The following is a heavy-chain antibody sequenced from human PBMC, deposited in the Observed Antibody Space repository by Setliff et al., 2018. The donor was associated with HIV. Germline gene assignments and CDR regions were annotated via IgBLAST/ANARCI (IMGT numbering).Heavy chain of an antibody. V-gene: IGHV4-39*01. CDR2: IYYSGST. CDR1: GGSISSSSYY. D-gene: IGHD3-22*01. J-gene: IGHJ3*02. Sequence: ETLSLTCTVSGGSISSSSYYWGWISQPPGKGLEWIGSIYYSGSTYNNPSLKSRVTISVDTSKNQFSLKLTSVTAADTGVYYCARTAIDYYESSGYYHDAFDTWGRGSMVTVSS. CDR3: ARTAIDYYESSGYYHDAFDT.